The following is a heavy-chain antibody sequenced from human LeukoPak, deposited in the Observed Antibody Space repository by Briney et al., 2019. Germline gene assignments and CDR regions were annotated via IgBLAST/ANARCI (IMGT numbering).Heavy chain of an antibody. V-gene: IGHV3-23*01. J-gene: IGHJ6*02. CDR1: GFTFSSYA. CDR3: AKTSQGHPPYYCSMDV. CDR2: IGGSGTST. Sequence: GGSLRLSCAASGFTFSSYAMIWVRQAPGKGLEWVSAIGGSGTSTFYADSVKGRFTNSRDNSKNTLYLQMNSLRAEDTAVYYCAKTSQGHPPYYCSMDVWGQGTTVTVSS.